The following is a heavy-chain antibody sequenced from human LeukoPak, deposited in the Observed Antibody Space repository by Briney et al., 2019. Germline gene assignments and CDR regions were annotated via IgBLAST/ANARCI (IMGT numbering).Heavy chain of an antibody. J-gene: IGHJ3*02. CDR2: ISSSSSTI. D-gene: IGHD2-2*01. Sequence: GRSLRLSCAVSGFTFSSYRMNWVRQAPGKGLEWVSYISSSSSTIYYADSVKGRFTISRDNAKNSLYLQMNSLRAEDTAVYYCARDTVVPAAMYAFDIWGQGTMVTVSS. CDR1: GFTFSSYR. CDR3: ARDTVVPAAMYAFDI. V-gene: IGHV3-48*04.